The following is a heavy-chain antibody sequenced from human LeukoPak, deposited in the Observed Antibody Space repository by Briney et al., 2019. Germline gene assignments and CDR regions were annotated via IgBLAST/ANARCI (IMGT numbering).Heavy chain of an antibody. J-gene: IGHJ4*02. CDR2: ISSSSSTI. CDR3: ARDLRGVVQGVQSDY. Sequence: GGSLRLSCAASGFTFSSYSMNWVRQAPGKGLEWVSYISSSSSTIYYADSVKGRFTISRDNAKNSLYLQMNSLRAEDTAVYYCARDLRGVVQGVQSDYWGQGTLVTVSS. CDR1: GFTFSSYS. D-gene: IGHD3-10*01. V-gene: IGHV3-48*04.